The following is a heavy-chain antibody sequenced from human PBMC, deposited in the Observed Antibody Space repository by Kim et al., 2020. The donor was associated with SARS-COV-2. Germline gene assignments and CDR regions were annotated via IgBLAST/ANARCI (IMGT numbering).Heavy chain of an antibody. V-gene: IGHV3-74*01. Sequence: RGSLRLSCAASGFSFSGYWMHWVRQAPGKGLVWVSHITSDGSSTRHADSVKGRFTISRDNAKNTLYLQMNSLRAEDTAVYYCARESNYGMVVWGQGTTVTVSS. CDR2: ITSDGSST. J-gene: IGHJ6*02. CDR1: GFSFSGYW. CDR3: ARESNYGMVV.